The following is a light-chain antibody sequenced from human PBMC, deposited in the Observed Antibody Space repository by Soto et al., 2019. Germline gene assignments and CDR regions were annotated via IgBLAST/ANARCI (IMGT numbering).Light chain of an antibody. CDR2: WAS. J-gene: IGKJ1*01. Sequence: DIVMTQSPDSLAVSLGERATINCKSSQSVLYSSNNKNYLAWYQQKPGQPPKLLIYWASTRESGVPDRFSGSGSGTDFTLTVSSLQAEDVAVYYCQQYSEPLWTFGQGTKVEIK. V-gene: IGKV4-1*01. CDR1: QSVLYSSNNKNY. CDR3: QQYSEPLWT.